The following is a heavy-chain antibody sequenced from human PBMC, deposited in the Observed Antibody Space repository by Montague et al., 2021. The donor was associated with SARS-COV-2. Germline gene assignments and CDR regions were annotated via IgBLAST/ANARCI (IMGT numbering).Heavy chain of an antibody. CDR2: VNHSGHT. D-gene: IGHD6-6*01. J-gene: IGHJ4*02. CDR3: AGGPVGVAARLSYYFDQ. CDR1: GGSLSGDH. V-gene: IGHV4-34*01. Sequence: SETLSLTCAVYGGSLSGDHWSWIRQPPGKGPEWIGEVNHSGHTNYNVSLKSRVTMSVDTSKSQFSLKVRSVTAADTAVYYCAGGPVGVAARLSYYFDQWGQGTLVTVSS.